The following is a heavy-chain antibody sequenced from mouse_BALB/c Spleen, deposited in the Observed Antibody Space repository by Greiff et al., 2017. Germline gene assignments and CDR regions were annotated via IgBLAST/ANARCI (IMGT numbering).Heavy chain of an antibody. V-gene: IGHV6-6*02. D-gene: IGHD3-3*01. CDR3: TRRGTDYFDY. CDR2: IRLKSNNYAT. CDR1: GFTFSNYW. J-gene: IGHJ2*01. Sequence: EVQRVESGGGLVQPGGSMKLSCVASGFTFSNYWMNWVRQSPEKGLEWVAEIRLKSNNYATHYAESVKGRFTISRDDSKSSVYLQMNNLRAEDTGIYYCTRRGTDYFDYWGQGTTLTVSS.